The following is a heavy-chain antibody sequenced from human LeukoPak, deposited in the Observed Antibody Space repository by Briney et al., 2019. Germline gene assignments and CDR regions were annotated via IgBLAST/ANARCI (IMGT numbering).Heavy chain of an antibody. CDR3: AKGSPTLWFGELLVPTHRD. V-gene: IGHV3-23*01. Sequence: GGSLRLSCAASGFTFSSYAMSWVRQAPGKGLEWVSAISGSGGSTYYADSVKGRFTISRDNSKNTLYLQMNSLRAEDTAVYYCAKGSPTLWFGELLVPTHRDWGQGTLVTVSS. CDR1: GFTFSSYA. D-gene: IGHD3-10*01. CDR2: ISGSGGST. J-gene: IGHJ4*02.